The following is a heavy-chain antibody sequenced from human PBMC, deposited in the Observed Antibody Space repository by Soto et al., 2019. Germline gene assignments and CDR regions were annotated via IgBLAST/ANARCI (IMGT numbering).Heavy chain of an antibody. CDR2: IRSKPNTDAT. V-gene: IGHV3-73*01. D-gene: IGHD2-15*01. J-gene: IGHJ6*03. CDR3: TRHVDCSGGSCYSGYYYYMDV. Sequence: PGGSLRLSCAAPESIFRGYGMHWVRQAPGKGLEWVGRIRSKPNTDATAYAASVKGRFTISRDDSKNTAYLQMNSLKTEDTAVYYCTRHVDCSGGSCYSGYYYYMDVWGKGTTVTV. CDR1: ESIFRGYG.